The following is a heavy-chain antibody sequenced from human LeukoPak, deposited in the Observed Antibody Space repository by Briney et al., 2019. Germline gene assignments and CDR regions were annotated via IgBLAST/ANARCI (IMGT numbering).Heavy chain of an antibody. J-gene: IGHJ4*02. CDR3: ASGGVGYFDY. CDR2: INPSGGST. D-gene: IGHD3-16*01. V-gene: IGHV1-46*01. Sequence: ASVKVSCKASGYTFSTYYMHWVRQAPGQGLEWMGVINPSGGSTSYAQKFQGRVTMTRDTSTSTVYMELSSLRSEDTAVYYCASGGVGYFDYWGRGTLVTVSS. CDR1: GYTFSTYY.